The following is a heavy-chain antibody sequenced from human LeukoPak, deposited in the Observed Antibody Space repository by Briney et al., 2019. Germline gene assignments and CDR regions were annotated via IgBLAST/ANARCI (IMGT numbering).Heavy chain of an antibody. V-gene: IGHV3-21*01. CDR1: GFTFSSYS. D-gene: IGHD3-10*01. CDR2: ISSSSSYI. Sequence: GGSLRLSCAASGFTFSSYSMNWVRQAPGKGLEWVSSISSSSSYIYYADSVKGRFTISRDNAKNSLYLQMNSLRAEDTAVYYCARDYGSGGYPYWFDPWGQGTLVTVSS. J-gene: IGHJ5*02. CDR3: ARDYGSGGYPYWFDP.